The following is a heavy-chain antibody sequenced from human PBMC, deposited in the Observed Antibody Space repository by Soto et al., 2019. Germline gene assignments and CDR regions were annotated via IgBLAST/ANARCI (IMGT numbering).Heavy chain of an antibody. Sequence: GESLKISCKGSGYSFTSYWIGWVRQMPGKGLEWMGIIYPGDSDTRYSPSFQGQVTISADKSISTAYLQWSSLKASDTAMYYCASIPMVRGVQTDAFDIWGQGTMVTVSS. J-gene: IGHJ3*02. V-gene: IGHV5-51*01. CDR2: IYPGDSDT. CDR1: GYSFTSYW. D-gene: IGHD3-10*01. CDR3: ASIPMVRGVQTDAFDI.